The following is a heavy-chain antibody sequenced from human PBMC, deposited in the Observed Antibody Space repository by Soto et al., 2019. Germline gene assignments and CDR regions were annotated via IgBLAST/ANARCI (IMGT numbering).Heavy chain of an antibody. J-gene: IGHJ4*02. CDR1: GFTFSSYW. Sequence: EVQLVESGGGLVQPGGSLRLSCAASGFTFSSYWMHWVRQAPGKGLVWVSRINVDGNAPTYADSVKGRFTISRDNAKNTLYLQMHTLIAEDTAVYYCARGLLGSGGTTGHWGQGTLVTVSS. D-gene: IGHD1-7*01. CDR2: INVDGNAP. CDR3: ARGLLGSGGTTGH. V-gene: IGHV3-74*01.